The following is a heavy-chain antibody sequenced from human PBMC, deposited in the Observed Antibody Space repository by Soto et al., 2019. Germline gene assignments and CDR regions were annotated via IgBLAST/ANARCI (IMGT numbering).Heavy chain of an antibody. D-gene: IGHD4-17*01. CDR1: GYTFTNYW. Sequence: GASVKVSCKASGYTFTNYWIVWVRQIPGKGLEWMGIIYPGDSDTRYSPSFQGQVTISADRSISTAYLQWSSLKASDTGMYYCARYPTLTDYFFHGMDVWGQGTTVTVSS. V-gene: IGHV5-51*03. CDR2: IYPGDSDT. J-gene: IGHJ6*02. CDR3: ARYPTLTDYFFHGMDV.